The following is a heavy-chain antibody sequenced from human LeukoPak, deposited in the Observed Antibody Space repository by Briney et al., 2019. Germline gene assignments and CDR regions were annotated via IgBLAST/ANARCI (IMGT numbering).Heavy chain of an antibody. D-gene: IGHD6-13*01. Sequence: GGSLRLSCAASGFTFSSYWMSWVRQAPGKGLEWVANIKEDGSEEYYVDSVKGRFTISRDNAKNSLYLQMNSLRAEDTAVYYCARGYSVGIWYVPFDYWGQGTLVTVSS. CDR3: ARGYSVGIWYVPFDY. J-gene: IGHJ4*02. CDR1: GFTFSSYW. V-gene: IGHV3-7*01. CDR2: IKEDGSEE.